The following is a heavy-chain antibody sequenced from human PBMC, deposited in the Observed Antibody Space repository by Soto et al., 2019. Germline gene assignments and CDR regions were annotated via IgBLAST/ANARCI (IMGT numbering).Heavy chain of an antibody. CDR1: GGSISDYY. CDR3: ARRYGDCFDY. V-gene: IGHV4-59*08. CDR2: IYYTGST. D-gene: IGHD4-17*01. Sequence: SETLSLTCTVSGGSISDYYWSWIRQPPGKGLEWVGYIYYTGSTTYNPSLKSRLTLSVDTSKNQFSLKLRSVTVADTAVYYCARRYGDCFDYWGQGTLVTVSS. J-gene: IGHJ4*02.